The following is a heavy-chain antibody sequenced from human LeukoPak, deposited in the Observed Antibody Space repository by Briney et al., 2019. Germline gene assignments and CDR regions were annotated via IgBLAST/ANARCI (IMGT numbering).Heavy chain of an antibody. V-gene: IGHV5-51*01. D-gene: IGHD7-27*01. Sequence: GESLKISCKGSGYTFSSRWIGWVRQMPGKGLEWMGSIYPGDSDAKYSPSFQGQVTISADKSISTAYLQWSSLKASDTAMYYCATTWSGAFDYWGQGTLVTVSS. J-gene: IGHJ4*02. CDR2: IYPGDSDA. CDR1: GYTFSSRW. CDR3: ATTWSGAFDY.